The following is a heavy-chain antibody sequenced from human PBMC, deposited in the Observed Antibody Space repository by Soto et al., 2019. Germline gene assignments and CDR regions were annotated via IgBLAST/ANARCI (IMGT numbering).Heavy chain of an antibody. CDR2: INGRGGVT. CDR1: GFTFNSHA. J-gene: IGHJ4*02. CDR3: AKDGFVLRFLEWLSEPYYFDY. V-gene: IGHV3-23*01. D-gene: IGHD3-3*01. Sequence: GGSLRLSCTVSGFTFNSHAMSWVRQAPGKGLEWVSAINGRGGVTLYADSVKGRFTISRDNSKNTLYLQMNSLRAEDTAVYYCAKDGFVLRFLEWLSEPYYFDYWGQGT.